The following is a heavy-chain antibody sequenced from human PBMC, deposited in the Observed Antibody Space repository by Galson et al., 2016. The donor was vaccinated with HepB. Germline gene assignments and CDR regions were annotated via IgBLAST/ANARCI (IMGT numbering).Heavy chain of an antibody. CDR2: ISDTSGTT. CDR3: ARDTATYARSRGMDV. D-gene: IGHD2-8*01. Sequence: SLRLSCAASGFTFSTYSMNWVRQAPGKGLEWLSYISDTSGTTYYIDSVRGRFTISRDNAKNYLYLQMNSLRDEDTAVYYCARDTATYARSRGMDVWGGGNTVTVSS. CDR1: GFTFSTYS. V-gene: IGHV3-48*02. J-gene: IGHJ6*04.